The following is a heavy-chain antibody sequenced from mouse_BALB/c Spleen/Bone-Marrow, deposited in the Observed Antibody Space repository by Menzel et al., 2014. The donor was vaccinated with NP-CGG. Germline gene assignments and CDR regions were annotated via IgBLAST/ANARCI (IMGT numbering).Heavy chain of an antibody. V-gene: IGHV2-9*02. CDR3: ARSYYGYDRGYYFDY. CDR2: IWAGGST. Sequence: VMLVESGPDLVAPSQSLSITCTVSGFSLTSFGIHWVRQPPGKGLEWLGVIWAGGSTNYNSAPMSRLSISKDNSKSQVFLKMNSLQTDDTAMYYCARSYYGYDRGYYFDYWGQGTTLTVSS. D-gene: IGHD2-2*01. CDR1: GFSLTSFG. J-gene: IGHJ2*01.